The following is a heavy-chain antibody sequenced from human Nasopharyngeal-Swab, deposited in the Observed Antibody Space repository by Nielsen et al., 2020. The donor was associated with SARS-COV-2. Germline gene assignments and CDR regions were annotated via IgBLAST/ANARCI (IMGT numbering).Heavy chain of an antibody. J-gene: IGHJ6*03. CDR1: GFTFSSYA. CDR3: ARVLLTHYYYYMDV. CDR2: VSGSGTTT. V-gene: IGHV3-23*01. Sequence: GESLKISCAASGFTFSSYAMSWVRQAPGKGLEWVSAVSGSGTTTYYADSVKGRFTISRDNSKNTLYLQMSSLRAEDTAVYHCARVLLTHYYYYMDVWGKGTTVTVSS. D-gene: IGHD2-21*02.